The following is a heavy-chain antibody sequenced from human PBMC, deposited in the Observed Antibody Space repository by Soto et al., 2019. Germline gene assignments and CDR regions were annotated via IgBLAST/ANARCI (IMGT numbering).Heavy chain of an antibody. CDR3: AGGPLMTTEPQGGHAFDI. V-gene: IGHV1-8*01. CDR2: MNPNSGNT. J-gene: IGHJ3*02. CDR1: GYTFTSYD. Sequence: ASVKVSCKASGYTFTSYDINWVRQATGQGLEWMGWMNPNSGNTGYAQKFQGRVTMTRNTSISTAYIELSSLRSEDTAVYYCAGGPLMTTEPQGGHAFDIWGKGTRVTVS. D-gene: IGHD4-4*01.